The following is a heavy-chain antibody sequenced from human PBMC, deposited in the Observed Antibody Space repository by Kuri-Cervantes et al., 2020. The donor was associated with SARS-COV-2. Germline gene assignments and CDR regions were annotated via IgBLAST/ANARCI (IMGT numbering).Heavy chain of an antibody. J-gene: IGHJ5*02. V-gene: IGHV4-39*01. CDR2: IYYSGST. CDR1: GGSISSSSYY. Sequence: SETLSLTCTVSGGSISSSSYYWGWIRQPPGKGLEWIGSIYYSGSTYYNPSLKSRVTISVDTSKNQFSLKLSSVTAADTAVYYCARQGVVIAIKGWFDPWGQGTLVTASS. D-gene: IGHD2-21*01. CDR3: ARQGVVIAIKGWFDP.